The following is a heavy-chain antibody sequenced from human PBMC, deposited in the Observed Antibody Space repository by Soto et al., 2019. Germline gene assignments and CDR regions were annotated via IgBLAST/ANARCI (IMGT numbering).Heavy chain of an antibody. CDR2: IWYDGSNK. CDR3: ARDRYSSGPPLGY. J-gene: IGHJ4*02. Sequence: QVQLVESGGGVVQPGRSLRLSCAASGFTFSSYGMHWVRQALGKGLEWVAVIWYDGSNKYYADSVKGRFTISRDNSKNTLYLQMNSLRAEDTAVYYCARDRYSSGPPLGYWGQGTLVTVSS. CDR1: GFTFSSYG. V-gene: IGHV3-33*01. D-gene: IGHD6-19*01.